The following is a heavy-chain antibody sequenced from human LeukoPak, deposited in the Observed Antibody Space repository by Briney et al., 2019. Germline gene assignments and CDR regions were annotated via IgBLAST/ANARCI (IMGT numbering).Heavy chain of an antibody. J-gene: IGHJ4*02. CDR2: ISPYNGNT. V-gene: IGHV1-18*01. Sequence: EASVKVSCKASGYTFTIFGISWVRQAPGQGLEWMGWISPYNGNTNCAQKFRGRVTMTTDTSTTTAYMELRSLTSDDTAVYYCARSGVGGGGVSFDYWGQGTLVTVSS. D-gene: IGHD3-3*01. CDR1: GYTFTIFG. CDR3: ARSGVGGGGVSFDY.